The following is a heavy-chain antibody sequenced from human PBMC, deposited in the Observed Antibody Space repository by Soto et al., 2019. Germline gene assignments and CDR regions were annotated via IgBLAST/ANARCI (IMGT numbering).Heavy chain of an antibody. CDR2: ISANNGNT. CDR3: ARDGYFDH. J-gene: IGHJ4*02. Sequence: QVQLVQSGAEVKKPGDSVRVSCKASGYTITSYGIGWVRQAPRQGLEWMGWISANNGNTKYAQKDQGRVTMTTEASTSTAYMELRSLRSDDAAVYYCARDGYFDHWCQGTLVTVSS. V-gene: IGHV1-18*01. CDR1: GYTITSYG.